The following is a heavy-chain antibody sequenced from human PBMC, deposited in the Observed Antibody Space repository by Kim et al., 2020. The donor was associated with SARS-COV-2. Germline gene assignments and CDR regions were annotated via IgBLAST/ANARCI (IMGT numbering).Heavy chain of an antibody. V-gene: IGHV3-30*07. J-gene: IGHJ6*02. D-gene: IGHD1-26*01. Sequence: AGSVRGLITISRNSSKNTLYLQMNSLGAEDTAVYYCARYLLVGATAYGMDVWGQGTTVTVSS. CDR3: ARYLLVGATAYGMDV.